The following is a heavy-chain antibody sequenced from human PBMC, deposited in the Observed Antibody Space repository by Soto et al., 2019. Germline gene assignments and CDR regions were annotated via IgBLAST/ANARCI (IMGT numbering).Heavy chain of an antibody. Sequence: GGSLRLSCAASGFTFSDAWMNWVRQAPGKGLEWVAVIWYDGSNKYYADSVKGRFTISRDNSKNTLYLQMNSLRAEDTAVYYCARSALSSEGDCSSTSCYNDYWGQGTLVTVSS. D-gene: IGHD2-2*02. CDR1: GFTFSDAW. J-gene: IGHJ4*02. CDR2: IWYDGSNK. V-gene: IGHV3-33*08. CDR3: ARSALSSEGDCSSTSCYNDY.